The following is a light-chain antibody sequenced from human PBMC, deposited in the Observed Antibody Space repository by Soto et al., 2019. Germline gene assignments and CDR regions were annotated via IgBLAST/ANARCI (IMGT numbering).Light chain of an antibody. V-gene: IGLV2-14*01. Sequence: QSALTQPASVSGSPGQSITISCTGTSSDVGGYNYVSWYQQHPGKAPKLMIYEVSNRPSGVSNRFSGSKSGNTASLTISVLQAEDEADYYCSSYTSSSTPFIVFGTGTKVTVL. CDR3: SSYTSSSTPFIV. CDR2: EVS. CDR1: SSDVGGYNY. J-gene: IGLJ1*01.